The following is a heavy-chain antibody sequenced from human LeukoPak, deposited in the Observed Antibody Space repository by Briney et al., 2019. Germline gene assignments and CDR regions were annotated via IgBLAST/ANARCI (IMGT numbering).Heavy chain of an antibody. CDR1: GFTFSSYW. D-gene: IGHD2-2*02. V-gene: IGHV3-74*01. J-gene: IGHJ6*03. CDR3: AREDIVVVPAAIRRYYYYMDV. CDR2: INSDGSST. Sequence: PGGSLRLSCAASGFTFSSYWMHWVRQAPGKGLVWVSRINSDGSSTSYADSVKGRFTISRDNAKNTLYLQMNSLRAEDTAVYYCAREDIVVVPAAIRRYYYYMDVWGKGTTVTVSS.